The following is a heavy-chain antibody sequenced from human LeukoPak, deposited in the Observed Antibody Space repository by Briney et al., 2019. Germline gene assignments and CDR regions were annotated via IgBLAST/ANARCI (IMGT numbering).Heavy chain of an antibody. CDR2: IYPGDSDT. CDR3: ARHPRYGDYLFDY. D-gene: IGHD4-17*01. J-gene: IGHJ4*02. V-gene: IGHV5-51*01. CDR1: GYSLTSYW. Sequence: GESLKISCKGSGYSLTSYWIGWVRQMPGRGLEWMGIIYPGDSDTRYSPSFQGQVTISADKSISTAYLQWSSLKASDTAMYYCARHPRYGDYLFDYWGQGTLVTVSS.